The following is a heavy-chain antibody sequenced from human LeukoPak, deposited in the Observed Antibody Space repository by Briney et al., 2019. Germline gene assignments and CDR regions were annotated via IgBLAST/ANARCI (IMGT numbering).Heavy chain of an antibody. D-gene: IGHD6-19*01. CDR3: ARLHPSGWFDY. J-gene: IGHJ4*02. V-gene: IGHV4-39*01. CDR1: GGSISSYY. Sequence: PSETLSLTCTVSGGSISSYYWGWIRQPPGKGLEWIGSIYYSGSTYYNPSLKSRVTISVDTSKNQFSLKLSSVTAADTAVYYCARLHPSGWFDYWGQGTLVTVSS. CDR2: IYYSGST.